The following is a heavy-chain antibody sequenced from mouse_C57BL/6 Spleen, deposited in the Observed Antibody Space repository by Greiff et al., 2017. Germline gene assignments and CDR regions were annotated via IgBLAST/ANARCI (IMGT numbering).Heavy chain of an antibody. Sequence: EVMLVASGGGLVKPGGSLQLSCAASGFPFSDYGMHWVRPAPETGLEWVAYISSGSSTIYYADTVKGRFTISRDNAKNTLFLQMTRLRSEDTAMYYCARPGSSYYAMDYWGQGTSVTVSS. V-gene: IGHV5-17*01. CDR1: GFPFSDYG. CDR2: ISSGSSTI. D-gene: IGHD1-1*01. J-gene: IGHJ4*01. CDR3: ARPGSSYYAMDY.